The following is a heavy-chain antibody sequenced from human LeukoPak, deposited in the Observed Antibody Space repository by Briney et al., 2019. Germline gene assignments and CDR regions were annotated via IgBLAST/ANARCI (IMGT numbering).Heavy chain of an antibody. CDR2: IKQDGSEK. Sequence: GGSLRLSCAASGFTFSSYWMSWVRQAPGKGLEWVANIKQDGSEKYYVDPVKGRFTISRDNAKNSLYLQMNSLRAEDTAVYYCANTYYDFWSGFTHMDVWGKGTTVTVSS. J-gene: IGHJ6*03. D-gene: IGHD3-3*01. CDR3: ANTYYDFWSGFTHMDV. CDR1: GFTFSSYW. V-gene: IGHV3-7*01.